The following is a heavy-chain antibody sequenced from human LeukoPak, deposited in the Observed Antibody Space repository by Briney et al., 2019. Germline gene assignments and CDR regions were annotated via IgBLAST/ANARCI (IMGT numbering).Heavy chain of an antibody. D-gene: IGHD1-1*01. CDR2: INGRGDRT. CDR1: GFTFSNYA. V-gene: IGHV3-23*01. J-gene: IGHJ4*02. Sequence: GGSLRLSCAASGFTFSNYALSWVRQAPGKGPEYVSCINGRGDRTYYADSVKGRFTISRDNSENTLYLQMNSLRAEETAIYYCAKEPGIETWFTFDYWGQGTLVTVSS. CDR3: AKEPGIETWFTFDY.